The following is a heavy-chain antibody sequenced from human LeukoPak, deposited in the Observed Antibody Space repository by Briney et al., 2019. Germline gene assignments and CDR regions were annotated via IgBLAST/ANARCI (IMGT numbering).Heavy chain of an antibody. CDR2: IYYSGST. CDR1: GGSISSSSYY. CDR3: ALGELSPDAFDI. Sequence: PSETLSLTCTVSGGSISSSSYYWSWIRQPPGKGLEWIGYIYYSGSTNYNPSLKSRVTISVDTSKNQFSLKLSSVTAADTAVYYCALGELSPDAFDIWGQGTMVTVSS. V-gene: IGHV4-61*01. D-gene: IGHD3-16*02. J-gene: IGHJ3*02.